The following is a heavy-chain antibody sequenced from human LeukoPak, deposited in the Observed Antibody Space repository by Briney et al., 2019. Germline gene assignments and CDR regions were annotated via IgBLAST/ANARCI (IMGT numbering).Heavy chain of an antibody. V-gene: IGHV3-48*02. J-gene: IGHJ6*02. CDR1: GFIFSQYS. D-gene: IGHD6-19*01. CDR2: IRSSSET. CDR3: TRDLAAVPGPRMDV. Sequence: GGSLRLSCAASGFIFSQYSMNWVRQAPGKGLEWVSHIRSSSETFYADSVKGRFTISRDSARNSLYLQMDSLRDDDTAMYFCTRDLAAVPGPRMDVWGQGTTVTVSS.